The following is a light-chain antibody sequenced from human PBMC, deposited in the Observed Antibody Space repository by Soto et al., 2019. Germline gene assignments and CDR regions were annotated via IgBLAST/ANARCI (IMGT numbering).Light chain of an antibody. V-gene: IGLV1-40*01. CDR3: QSYDNGLGGHVV. CDR2: GNN. Sequence: HSVLTQPPSVSGAPGQGVAISCTGTNSSIGAGYDGQWYQHLPGRAPRLLVHGNNNRPSGVPDRFSASKSGTSASLAITGLQTEDEADYYCQSYDNGLGGHVVFGGGTKLTVL. CDR1: NSSIGAGYD. J-gene: IGLJ2*01.